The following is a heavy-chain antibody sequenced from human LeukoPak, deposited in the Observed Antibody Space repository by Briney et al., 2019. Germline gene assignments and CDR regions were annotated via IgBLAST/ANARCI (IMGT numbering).Heavy chain of an antibody. CDR3: ARVLSITGTTRFDP. J-gene: IGHJ5*02. CDR2: IYTSGST. CDR1: GGSISSYY. Sequence: SETLSLTCTVSGGSISSYYWSWIRQPPGKGLEWIGYIYTSGSTNYNPSLKSRVTISVDTSKNQFSLKLSSVTAADTAVYYCARVLSITGTTRFDPWGQGTLVTVSS. V-gene: IGHV4-4*09. D-gene: IGHD1-7*01.